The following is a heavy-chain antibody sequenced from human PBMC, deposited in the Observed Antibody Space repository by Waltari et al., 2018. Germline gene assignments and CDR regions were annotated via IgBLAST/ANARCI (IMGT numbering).Heavy chain of an antibody. CDR1: GFTFCSYA. D-gene: IGHD3-22*01. CDR2: IGGRGGSK. Sequence: EVQLLESGGGLVQPGGSLSLSCAASGFTFCSYAMSWARQAPGKGLEWVSAIGGRGGSKYYPDTVKGWFTSTKDNAKHTPYLEMNSLRAGDTSVYYCAKDRTHYYDSSGYIYWGQGTLVTVAS. J-gene: IGHJ1*01. V-gene: IGHV3-23*01. CDR3: AKDRTHYYDSSGYIY.